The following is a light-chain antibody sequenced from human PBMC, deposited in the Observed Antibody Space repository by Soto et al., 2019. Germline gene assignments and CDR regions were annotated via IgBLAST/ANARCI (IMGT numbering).Light chain of an antibody. CDR2: DVS. CDR3: TEFSTSYLHV. V-gene: IGLV2-11*01. Sequence: QSVLTQPPSVSGSPGQSVTISCTGTSSDVGGYNYVSWYQQHPGKAPKLMIYDVSKRPSGVPDRFSGSKSGNTASLTISGLQAVVVADSATTEFSTSYLHVF. CDR1: SSDVGGYNY. J-gene: IGLJ1*01.